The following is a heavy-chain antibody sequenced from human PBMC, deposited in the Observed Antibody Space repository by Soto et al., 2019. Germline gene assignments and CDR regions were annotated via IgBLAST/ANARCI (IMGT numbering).Heavy chain of an antibody. D-gene: IGHD3-10*01. CDR3: ARGVGSGTYYNQYNWFDP. Sequence: QVQLVQSGAEVKKPGASVKVSCKASGYTFTNYGISWVRQAPGQGLEWMGWINTYNGNTNHAQKLQGRVTMTTDTXTXTXFMELRSRRSDDTAVYYCARGVGSGTYYNQYNWFDPWGQGTLVTVSS. CDR1: GYTFTNYG. CDR2: INTYNGNT. J-gene: IGHJ5*02. V-gene: IGHV1-18*01.